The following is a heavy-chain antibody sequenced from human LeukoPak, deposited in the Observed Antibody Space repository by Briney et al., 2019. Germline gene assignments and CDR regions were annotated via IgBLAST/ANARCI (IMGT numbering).Heavy chain of an antibody. CDR2: IYYSGST. CDR1: GGSISSYY. CDR3: ARGEKGYYGSGSYNWFDP. J-gene: IGHJ5*02. V-gene: IGHV4-59*01. Sequence: PSETLSLTCTVSGGSISSYYWSWIRQPPGKGLEWIGYIYYSGSTNYNPSLKSRVTISVDTSKNQFSLKLSSVTAADTAVYYCARGEKGYYGSGSYNWFDPWGQGTLVTVSS. D-gene: IGHD3-10*01.